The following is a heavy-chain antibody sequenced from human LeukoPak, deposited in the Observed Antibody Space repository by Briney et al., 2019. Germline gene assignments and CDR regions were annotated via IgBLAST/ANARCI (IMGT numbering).Heavy chain of an antibody. CDR1: GFIFSNAW. CDR2: IKHKIEGGTT. CDR3: ARDSGKYSSSWYA. Sequence: GGSLRLSCVASGFIFSNAWLSWVRQAPGKGLEWVGRIKHKIEGGTTDYAAPVRGRFTISRDNSKNTLYLQMNSLRAEDTAVYYCARDSGKYSSSWYAWGQGTLVTVSS. V-gene: IGHV3-15*01. D-gene: IGHD6-13*01. J-gene: IGHJ5*02.